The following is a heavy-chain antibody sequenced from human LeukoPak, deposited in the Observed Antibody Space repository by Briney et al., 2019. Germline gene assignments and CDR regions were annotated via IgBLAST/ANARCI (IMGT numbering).Heavy chain of an antibody. CDR1: GFTFSNCA. J-gene: IGHJ4*02. CDR2: ISGSDTST. CDR3: AKEGYDFWSTYSRTHFDY. D-gene: IGHD3-3*01. Sequence: GGSLRLSCAASGFTFSNCAMNWVRQAPGKGLEWVSGISGSDTSTHYTDSVRGRFTISRDTSKNTLYLQMNSLRAEDTAVYYCAKEGYDFWSTYSRTHFDYWGQGTLVTVSS. V-gene: IGHV3-23*01.